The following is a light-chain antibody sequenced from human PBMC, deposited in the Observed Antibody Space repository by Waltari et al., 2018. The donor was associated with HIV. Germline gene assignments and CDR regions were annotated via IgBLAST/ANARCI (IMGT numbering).Light chain of an antibody. V-gene: IGKV1-5*03. CDR3: QQYNSHSYA. J-gene: IGKJ2*01. CDR2: KAS. Sequence: DVKLTQSQSTLPAGVGDEVTITCRASPIIDKWLAWYQQKPGKPPKLLIYKASYLESGVPSRFSGSVSGADFTLIISSLQPDDFATYYCQQYNSHSYAFGQGTKVDVK. CDR1: PIIDKW.